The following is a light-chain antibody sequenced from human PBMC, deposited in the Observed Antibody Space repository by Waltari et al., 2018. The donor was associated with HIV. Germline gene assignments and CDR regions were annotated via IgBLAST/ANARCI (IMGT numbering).Light chain of an antibody. V-gene: IGLV1-47*01. CDR3: AAWDENLSGRVV. J-gene: IGLJ2*01. Sequence: QSVLTQPPSVSGTPGQTVAISCSVGGGSSVNWYLRLPGTAPKLLIYRNNQRPSGVPDRFSGSKSGTSVFLAISGLRSEDEADYYCAAWDENLSGRVVFGGGTKLTVL. CDR2: RNN. CDR1: GGSS.